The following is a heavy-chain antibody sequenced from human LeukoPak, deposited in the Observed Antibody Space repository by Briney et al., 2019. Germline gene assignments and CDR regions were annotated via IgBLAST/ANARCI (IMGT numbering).Heavy chain of an antibody. V-gene: IGHV3-48*03. J-gene: IGHJ4*02. CDR3: VRERVSLVRGVIGY. Sequence: GRSLRLSCAASGFTFSSYAMNWVRQAPGKGLEWVSYISSTGNTIYYAESVKGRFTISRDDAKDSLYLQMNSLRAEDTAVYYCVRERVSLVRGVIGYWGQGTLVTVSS. CDR1: GFTFSSYA. CDR2: ISSTGNTI. D-gene: IGHD3-10*01.